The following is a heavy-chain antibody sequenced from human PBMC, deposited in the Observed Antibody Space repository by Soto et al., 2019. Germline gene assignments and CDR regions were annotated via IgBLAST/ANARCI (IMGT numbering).Heavy chain of an antibody. D-gene: IGHD3-22*01. Sequence: PGESLKISCKGSGYSFTSYWIGWVRQMPGKGLEWMGIIYPGDSDTRYSPSFQGQVTISADKSISTAYLQWSSLKASDTAMYYCARQGGYYYDSSGYYVDYWGQGTPVTVSS. CDR2: IYPGDSDT. CDR3: ARQGGYYYDSSGYYVDY. J-gene: IGHJ4*02. CDR1: GYSFTSYW. V-gene: IGHV5-51*01.